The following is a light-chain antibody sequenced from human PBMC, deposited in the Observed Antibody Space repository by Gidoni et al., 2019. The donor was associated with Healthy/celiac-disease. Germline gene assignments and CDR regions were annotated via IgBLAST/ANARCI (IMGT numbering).Light chain of an antibody. Sequence: QSALTQPASESGSPGQSSTISCTGTSSDVGSYNLVPWYQQHPGKAPKLMIYEGSKRPSGGSNRFSGSKSGNTASLTISGLQAEDEADYYCCSYAGSSTPYVFGTGTKVTVL. CDR1: SSDVGSYNL. CDR3: CSYAGSSTPYV. CDR2: EGS. J-gene: IGLJ1*01. V-gene: IGLV2-23*01.